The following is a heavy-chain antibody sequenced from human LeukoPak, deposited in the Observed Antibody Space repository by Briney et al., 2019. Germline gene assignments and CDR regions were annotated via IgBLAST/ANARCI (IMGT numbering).Heavy chain of an antibody. D-gene: IGHD6-13*01. Sequence: GASVTLSFTSSGYTFTIYGISWVRQAPGQGLEWMGWISAYNGNTNYAQKLQGRVTMTTDTSTSTAYMELRSLRSDDTAVYYCARVISSSWSDYWGPGTLVSVSS. V-gene: IGHV1-18*01. CDR1: GYTFTIYG. CDR2: ISAYNGNT. J-gene: IGHJ4*02. CDR3: ARVISSSWSDY.